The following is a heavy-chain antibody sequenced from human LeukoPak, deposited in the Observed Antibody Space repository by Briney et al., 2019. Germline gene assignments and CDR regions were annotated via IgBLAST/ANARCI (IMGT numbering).Heavy chain of an antibody. J-gene: IGHJ4*02. CDR1: GGSFSGYY. CDR2: INHSGST. Sequence: PSKTLSLTCAVYGGSFSGYYWSWIRQPPGKGLEWIGEINHSGSTNYNPSLKSRVTISVDTSKNQFSLKVNSVTAADTAVYYCARGAPYSGSGSYYNYWGQGTLVTVSS. CDR3: ARGAPYSGSGSYYNY. V-gene: IGHV4-34*01. D-gene: IGHD3-10*01.